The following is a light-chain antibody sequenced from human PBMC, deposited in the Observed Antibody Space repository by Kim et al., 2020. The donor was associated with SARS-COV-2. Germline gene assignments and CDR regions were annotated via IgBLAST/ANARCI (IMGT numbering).Light chain of an antibody. CDR1: QSVSRW. CDR3: QQYNGQHT. V-gene: IGKV1-5*03. CDR2: EAS. Sequence: DIQMTQSPSTLSASVGDRVTITCRASQSVSRWLAWYQQKPGTAPKLLISEASRLESGVPSRFSGSGSVTEFTLAISSLQPDDFATYYCQQYNGQHTFGQGTKLEIK. J-gene: IGKJ2*01.